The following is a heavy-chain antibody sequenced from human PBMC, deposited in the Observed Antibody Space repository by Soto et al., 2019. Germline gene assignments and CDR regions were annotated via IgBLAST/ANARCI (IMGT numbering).Heavy chain of an antibody. CDR2: INPSGGST. CDR3: ARDASLITIFGVVIIGHYYYGMDV. CDR1: GYTFTSYY. D-gene: IGHD3-3*01. Sequence: SVKVSCKASGYTFTSYYMHWVRQAPGQGLEWMGIINPSGGSTSYAQKFQGRVTMTRDTSTSTVYMELSSLRSEDTAVYYCARDASLITIFGVVIIGHYYYGMDVWGQGTTVTVSS. J-gene: IGHJ6*02. V-gene: IGHV1-46*01.